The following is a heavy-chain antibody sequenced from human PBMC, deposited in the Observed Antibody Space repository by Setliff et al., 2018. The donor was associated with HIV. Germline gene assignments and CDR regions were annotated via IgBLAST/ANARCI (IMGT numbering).Heavy chain of an antibody. J-gene: IGHJ4*02. CDR1: GYSFTSYS. V-gene: IGHV1-46*01. CDR3: AREDSVGRGFEY. CDR2: INPRSGFR. D-gene: IGHD1-26*01. Sequence: ASVKVSCKASGYSFTSYSMHWVRQTPGQGLEWMGVINPRSGFRIYVQKIKGRVTMTWDTSTTTIYMELRSLTSDDTAVCYCAREDSVGRGFEYLGPGTLVTVSS.